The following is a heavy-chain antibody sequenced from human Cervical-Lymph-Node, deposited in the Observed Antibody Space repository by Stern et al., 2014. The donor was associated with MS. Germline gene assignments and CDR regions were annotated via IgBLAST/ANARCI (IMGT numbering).Heavy chain of an antibody. CDR1: GDSFSTNIYY. CDR2: VVYSGNT. V-gene: IGHV4-61*01. J-gene: IGHJ4*02. Sequence: QVQLQESGPGLVKPSETLSLTCTVSGDSFSTNIYYWSWVRQRPGKGLEXIGYVVYSGNTNYNPSLKSRVTISVDRSKNQISLKLHSVTSADAAVYHCARGTLATDLHDSWGQGTLVSVSS. CDR3: ARGTLATDLHDS. D-gene: IGHD2-15*01.